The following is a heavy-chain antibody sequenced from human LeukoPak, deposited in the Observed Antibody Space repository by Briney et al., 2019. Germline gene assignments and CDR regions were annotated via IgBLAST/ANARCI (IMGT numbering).Heavy chain of an antibody. CDR1: GYTFTGYY. V-gene: IGHV1-2*02. D-gene: IGHD3-10*01. CDR3: ARGSTYYYGSGSYQRQEAPDY. Sequence: ASVKVSCKASGYTFTGYYMHWVRQAPGQGLEWMGWINPNSGGTNYAQKFQGRVTMTRDTSISTAYMELSRLRSDDTAVYYCARGSTYYYGSGSYQRQEAPDYWGQGTLVTVSS. J-gene: IGHJ4*02. CDR2: INPNSGGT.